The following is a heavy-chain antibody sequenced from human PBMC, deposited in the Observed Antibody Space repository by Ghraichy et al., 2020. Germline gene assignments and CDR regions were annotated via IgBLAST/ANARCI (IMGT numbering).Heavy chain of an antibody. CDR3: ATHDYYDILTGYLTFDI. CDR2: IKPNSGGT. D-gene: IGHD3-9*01. J-gene: IGHJ3*02. V-gene: IGHV1-2*02. CDR1: GYTFPGYY. Sequence: ASVKVSCKASGYTFPGYYMHWVRQAPGQGLEWIGWIKPNSGGTNYAQKFQGRVTMTRDTSISAAYMELSRLRSDDTAVYYCATHDYYDILTGYLTFDIWGQGTMVTVSS.